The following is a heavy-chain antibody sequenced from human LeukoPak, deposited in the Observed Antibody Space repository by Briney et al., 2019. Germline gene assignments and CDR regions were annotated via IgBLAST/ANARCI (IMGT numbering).Heavy chain of an antibody. CDR1: GFTFSNYA. CDR3: AKCAKTPEGGSGWCNWFVT. CDR2: LTGNSNNP. Sequence: GGSLRLSCRTSGFTFSNYAMNWVRQTPGKGLEWVSSLTGNSNNPNYADSVKGRFTISRDNSKNTPYLQMNSLRAEHTALYSCAKCAKTPEGGSGWCNWFVTWGQGTLVIVSS. J-gene: IGHJ5*02. D-gene: IGHD3-3*01. V-gene: IGHV3-23*01.